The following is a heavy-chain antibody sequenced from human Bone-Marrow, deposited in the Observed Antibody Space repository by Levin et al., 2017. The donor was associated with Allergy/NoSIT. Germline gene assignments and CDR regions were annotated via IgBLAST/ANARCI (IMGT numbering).Heavy chain of an antibody. CDR1: GGSISSYY. CDR3: ARIRYFDWSLLY. V-gene: IGHV4-59*01. J-gene: IGHJ4*02. CDR2: IYYSGST. Sequence: MSSETLSLTCTVSGGSISSYYWSWIRQPPGKGLEWIGYIYYSGSTNYNPSLKSRVTISVDTSKNQFSLKLSSVTAADTAVYYCARIRYFDWSLLYWGQGTLVTVSS. D-gene: IGHD3-9*01.